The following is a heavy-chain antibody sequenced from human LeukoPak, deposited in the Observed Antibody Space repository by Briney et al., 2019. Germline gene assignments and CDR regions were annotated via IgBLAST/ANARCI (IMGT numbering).Heavy chain of an antibody. CDR1: GFTFSSYA. CDR3: ARDLGELTRVFDY. CDR2: ISSSGGST. D-gene: IGHD3-16*01. V-gene: IGHV3-64*01. Sequence: GGSLRLSCAASGFTFSSYAMHWVRQAPGKGLEYVSAISSSGGSTYYANSVKGRFTISRDNSKNTLYLQMGSLGAEDMAVYYCARDLGELTRVFDYWGQGTLVTVSS. J-gene: IGHJ4*02.